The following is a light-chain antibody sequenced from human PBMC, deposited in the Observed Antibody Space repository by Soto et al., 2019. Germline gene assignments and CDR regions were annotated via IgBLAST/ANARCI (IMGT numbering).Light chain of an antibody. J-gene: IGKJ3*01. CDR3: KQRGNWPPT. V-gene: IGKV3-11*01. Sequence: EVVLTQSPATLSLSPGERATLSCRASQSVSSYLAGYQQKPGQTPRLLIYDASNRATGIPARFSGSGSGTDFTLTISSLEPEDFAFYFCKQRGNWPPTFGPGTKVDI. CDR1: QSVSSY. CDR2: DAS.